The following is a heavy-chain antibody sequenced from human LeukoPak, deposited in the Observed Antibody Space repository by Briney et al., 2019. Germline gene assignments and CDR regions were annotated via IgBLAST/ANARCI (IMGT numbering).Heavy chain of an antibody. D-gene: IGHD6-19*01. CDR3: ARDPHSSGWYYFDY. J-gene: IGHJ4*02. Sequence: GGSLRPSCAASGFTFSSYGMHGVRQAPGKGLGWGAVIWYDGSNKYYADSVKGRFTISRDNSKHTLYLQMNSLRAEDTAVYYCARDPHSSGWYYFDYWGQGTLVTVSS. CDR2: IWYDGSNK. V-gene: IGHV3-33*01. CDR1: GFTFSSYG.